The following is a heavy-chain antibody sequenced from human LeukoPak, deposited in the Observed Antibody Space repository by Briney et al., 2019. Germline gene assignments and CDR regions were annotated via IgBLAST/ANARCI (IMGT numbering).Heavy chain of an antibody. Sequence: SVKVSCKASGGTFSSYAISWVRQAPGQGLEWMGGIIPIFGTANYAQKFQGRVTITADESTSTAYMELSSLRSEDTAVYYCAVNDSPKYYFDYWGQGTLVTVSS. CDR2: IIPIFGTA. D-gene: IGHD3-22*01. CDR3: AVNDSPKYYFDY. V-gene: IGHV1-69*13. CDR1: GGTFSSYA. J-gene: IGHJ4*02.